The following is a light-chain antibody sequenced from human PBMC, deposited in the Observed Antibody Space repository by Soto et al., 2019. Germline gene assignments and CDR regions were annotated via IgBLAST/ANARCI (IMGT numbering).Light chain of an antibody. CDR2: EAS. J-gene: IGKJ4*01. Sequence: DMVLTQSPATLCLSPGERATLSCRASQSVSSRLAWYQQKPGQAPRLLIYEASYRDTGIPARFSGSGSGTDFTLTISSLEPEDFAIYYCQQGSDWPLTFGGRTKVLLK. CDR3: QQGSDWPLT. V-gene: IGKV3-11*01. CDR1: QSVSSR.